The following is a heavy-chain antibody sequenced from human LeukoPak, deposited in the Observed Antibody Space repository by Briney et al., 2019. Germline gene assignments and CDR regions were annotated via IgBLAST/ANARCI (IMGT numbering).Heavy chain of an antibody. V-gene: IGHV1-3*01. CDR2: INAGNGNT. J-gene: IGHJ4*02. Sequence: ASVKVSCKASGYTFSNYAIHWVRQAPGQRLEWMGWINAGNGNTKYSQKFQGRVTITRDTSASTAYMELSSLRSDDTAVYYCARGLEDYSTTTYPLLKYWGQGTLVTVAS. CDR3: ARGLEDYSTTTYPLLKY. CDR1: GYTFSNYA. D-gene: IGHD2/OR15-2a*01.